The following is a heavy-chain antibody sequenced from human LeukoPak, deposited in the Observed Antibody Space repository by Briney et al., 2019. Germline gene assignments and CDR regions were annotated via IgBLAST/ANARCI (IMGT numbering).Heavy chain of an antibody. D-gene: IGHD6-6*01. CDR2: INPNSGGT. J-gene: IGHJ5*02. CDR3: ARVRARSSVSHFDP. V-gene: IGHV1-2*02. CDR1: GYTFTGYY. Sequence: ASVKVSCKASGYTFTGYYMHWVRQAPGQGLEWMGWINPNSGGTNYAQKFQGRDTMTRDTSISTAYMELSRLRSDDTAVYYCARVRARSSVSHFDPWGQGTLVTVSS.